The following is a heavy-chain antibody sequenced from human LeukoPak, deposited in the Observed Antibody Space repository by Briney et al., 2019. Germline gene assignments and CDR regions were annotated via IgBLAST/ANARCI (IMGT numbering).Heavy chain of an antibody. CDR2: IIPIFGTA. Sequence: SVTVSCKASGGTFSSYAISWVRQAPGQGLEWMGGIIPIFGTANYAQKFQGRVTITADESTSTAYMELSSLRSEDTAVYYCARDGANLSGMDVWGQGTTVTVSS. CDR1: GGTFSSYA. CDR3: ARDGANLSGMDV. V-gene: IGHV1-69*01. J-gene: IGHJ6*02. D-gene: IGHD1-1*01.